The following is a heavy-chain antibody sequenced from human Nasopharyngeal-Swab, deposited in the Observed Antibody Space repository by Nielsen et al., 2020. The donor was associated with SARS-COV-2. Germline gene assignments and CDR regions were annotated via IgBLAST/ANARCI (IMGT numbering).Heavy chain of an antibody. V-gene: IGHV3-33*01. CDR2: IWYDGRDK. D-gene: IGHD3-10*01. CDR3: ARVLLRALGKFGEGYAFDI. CDR1: GFTFSSNG. Sequence: GGSLRLSCAPSGFTFSSNGMHWVRQAPATGREWGESIWYDGRDKYSADSGKGRFTISSDNAKNSLYLQMTSLRVEDTAVYYCARVLLRALGKFGEGYAFDIWGQGTRVTVSS. J-gene: IGHJ3*02.